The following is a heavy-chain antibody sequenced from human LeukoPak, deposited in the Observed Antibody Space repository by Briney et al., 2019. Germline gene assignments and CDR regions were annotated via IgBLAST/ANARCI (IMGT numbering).Heavy chain of an antibody. CDR1: GFTFDNYA. CDR3: AKTGFQWGYYFYYMDV. CDR2: IRHDGSNI. J-gene: IGHJ6*03. D-gene: IGHD1-14*01. Sequence: GGSLRLSCAASGFTFDNYAMHWVRQAPGKGLEWVAFIRHDGSNIYYADSVKGRFTISRDNSKNTLYLQMNSLIAEDTAVYYCAKTGFQWGYYFYYMDVWGKGTTVTVSS. V-gene: IGHV3-30*02.